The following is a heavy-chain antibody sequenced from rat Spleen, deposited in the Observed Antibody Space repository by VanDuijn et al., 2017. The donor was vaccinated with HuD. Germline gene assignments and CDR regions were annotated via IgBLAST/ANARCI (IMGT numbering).Heavy chain of an antibody. CDR3: VRERVPGFAFYFDY. J-gene: IGHJ2*01. V-gene: IGHV2-6*01. CDR2: ISTGGNT. D-gene: IGHD1-4*01. CDR1: GFSLTSNS. Sequence: QVQLKESGPGLVQPSQTQSLTCTVSGFSLTSNSVHWVRQPPVKGLEWIAAISTGGNTYYNSGLKSRLGISRDTSKSQVFLKMNSLQTEDTAIYFCVRERVPGFAFYFDYWGQGVMVTVSS.